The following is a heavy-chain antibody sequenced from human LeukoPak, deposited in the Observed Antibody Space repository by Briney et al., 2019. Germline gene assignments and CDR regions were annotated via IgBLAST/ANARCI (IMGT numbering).Heavy chain of an antibody. Sequence: GGSLRLSCEGSGFPFSSYTLFWVRQAPGKGLEWVSSISYSSSYIYYGDSVKGRFTISRDNTKSSLNLQMDSLRTEDTAVYYCASRNYGEEYWGQGTLVTVSS. CDR1: GFPFSSYT. CDR3: ASRNYGEEY. CDR2: ISYSSSYI. J-gene: IGHJ4*02. D-gene: IGHD4-17*01. V-gene: IGHV3-21*06.